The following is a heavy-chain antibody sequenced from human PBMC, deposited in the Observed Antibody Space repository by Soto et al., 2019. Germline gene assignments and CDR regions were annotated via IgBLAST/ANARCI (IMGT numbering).Heavy chain of an antibody. CDR2: IMPIFGTA. D-gene: IGHD1-26*01. Sequence: EASVKVSCKASGGTFSSYGISWVRQAPGQGLEWMGGIMPIFGTANYAQKFQGRVSITADESTSTAYMELSSLRSEDTAVYYCARDSGSYYLLLDYWGQGTLVTVSS. CDR3: ARDSGSYYLLLDY. J-gene: IGHJ4*02. CDR1: GGTFSSYG. V-gene: IGHV1-69*13.